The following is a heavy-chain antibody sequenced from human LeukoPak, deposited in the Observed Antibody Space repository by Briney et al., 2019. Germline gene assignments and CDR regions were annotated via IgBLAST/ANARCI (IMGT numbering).Heavy chain of an antibody. V-gene: IGHV4-61*02. J-gene: IGHJ4*02. CDR2: IYTSGST. CDR3: ARGYSSGWYGGEIDY. Sequence: SQTLSLTCTVSGGSISSGSYYWSWIRQPAGKGLEWIGRIYTSGSTNYNPSLKSRVTISVDTSKNQFSLRLSSVTAADTAVYYCARGYSSGWYGGEIDYWGQGTLVTVSS. D-gene: IGHD6-19*01. CDR1: GGSISSGSYY.